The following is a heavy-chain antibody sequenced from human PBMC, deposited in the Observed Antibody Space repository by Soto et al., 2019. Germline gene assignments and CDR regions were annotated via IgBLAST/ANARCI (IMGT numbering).Heavy chain of an antibody. J-gene: IGHJ4*02. D-gene: IGHD5-12*01. CDR1: GGSISSGDYY. CDR2: IYFSGST. Sequence: SETLSLTCTVSGGSISSGDYYWSWIRQPPGKGLEWIGYIYFSGSTYYNPSLKSRVTISVDTSKNQFSLKLSSVTAADTAVYYCARWLGYGPHFDYWGQGTLVTVSS. V-gene: IGHV4-30-4*01. CDR3: ARWLGYGPHFDY.